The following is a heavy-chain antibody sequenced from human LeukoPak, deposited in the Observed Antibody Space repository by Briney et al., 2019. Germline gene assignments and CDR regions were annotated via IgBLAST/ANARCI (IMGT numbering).Heavy chain of an antibody. V-gene: IGHV3-43D*03. Sequence: GGSLRLSCAASGFTFDDYAMHWVRQPPGKGLEWVSLITWDGGSTYYADSVKGRFTISRDNAKNSLYLQMNSLRAEDTAVYYCAREISGSYFAYFDYWGQGTLVTVSS. J-gene: IGHJ4*02. D-gene: IGHD1-26*01. CDR3: AREISGSYFAYFDY. CDR2: ITWDGGST. CDR1: GFTFDDYA.